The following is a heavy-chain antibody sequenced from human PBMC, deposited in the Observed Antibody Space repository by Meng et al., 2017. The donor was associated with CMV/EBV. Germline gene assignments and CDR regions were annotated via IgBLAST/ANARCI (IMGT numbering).Heavy chain of an antibody. CDR3: AKAPVVVTVIRIGFFDY. CDR1: FTLSSDG. CDR2: ISSDGSNK. Sequence: FTLSSDGMHWVRQAPGKGLEWVAVISSDGSNKYYADSVKGRFTISRDNSKNTVYLQMNRLRAEDTAVYYCAKAPVVVTVIRIGFFDYWGQGTLVTVSS. D-gene: IGHD2-21*02. V-gene: IGHV3-30*18. J-gene: IGHJ4*02.